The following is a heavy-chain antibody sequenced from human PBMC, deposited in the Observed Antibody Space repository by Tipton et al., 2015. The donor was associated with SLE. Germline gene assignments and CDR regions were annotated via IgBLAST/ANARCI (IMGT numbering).Heavy chain of an antibody. CDR1: NGSLSGYY. CDR3: ARGRGSNSHYYYGLDV. V-gene: IGHV4-34*01. CDR2: SNHSGTT. J-gene: IGHJ6*02. D-gene: IGHD4-23*01. Sequence: TLSLTCTVYNGSLSGYYWSWIRQPPGKGLEWIGESNHSGTTHYNPSLKSRVTISVDTSKNQFSLKMSSVTAADTAVYYCARGRGSNSHYYYGLDVWGQGTTVTVSS.